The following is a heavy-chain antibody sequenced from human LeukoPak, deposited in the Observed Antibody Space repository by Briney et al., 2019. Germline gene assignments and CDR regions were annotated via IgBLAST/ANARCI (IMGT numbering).Heavy chain of an antibody. CDR1: GFTFDDYA. CDR3: AKGTGILDYMDV. J-gene: IGHJ6*03. Sequence: PGGSLRLSCAASGFTFDDYAMHWVRRAPGKGLEWVSGISWNSGSIGYADSVKGRFTISRDNAKNSLYLQMNSLRAEDMALYYCAKGTGILDYMDVWGKGTTVTVSS. CDR2: ISWNSGSI. V-gene: IGHV3-9*03. D-gene: IGHD3-9*01.